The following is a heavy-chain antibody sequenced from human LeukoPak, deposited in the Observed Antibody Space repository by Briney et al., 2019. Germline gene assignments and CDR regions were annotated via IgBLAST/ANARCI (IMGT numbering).Heavy chain of an antibody. V-gene: IGHV3-30*02. CDR2: IRYDGSNK. D-gene: IGHD2-21*02. CDR1: GFTFSDYG. CDR3: AKRGAGWGPDDAFDI. Sequence: GGSLRLSCAASGFTFSDYGMHWVRQAPGKGLEWVTFIRYDGSNKYYADSVKGRFTISRDNSKNTLYLQMNSLRAEDTAVYYCAKRGAGWGPDDAFDIWGQGTMVTVSS. J-gene: IGHJ3*02.